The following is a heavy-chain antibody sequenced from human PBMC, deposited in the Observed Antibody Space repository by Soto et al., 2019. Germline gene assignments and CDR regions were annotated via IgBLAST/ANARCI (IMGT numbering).Heavy chain of an antibody. Sequence: SVKVSCKASGGTFSSYAISWVRQAPGQGLEWMGGIIPIFGTANYAQKFQGRVTITADKSTSTAYMELSSLRSEDTAAYYCARDRSYYDSSGYYRGYGMDVWGQGTTVTVSS. D-gene: IGHD3-22*01. CDR2: IIPIFGTA. V-gene: IGHV1-69*06. J-gene: IGHJ6*02. CDR1: GGTFSSYA. CDR3: ARDRSYYDSSGYYRGYGMDV.